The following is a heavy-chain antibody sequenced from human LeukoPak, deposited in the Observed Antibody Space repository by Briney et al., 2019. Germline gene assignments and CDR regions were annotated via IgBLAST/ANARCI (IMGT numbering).Heavy chain of an antibody. D-gene: IGHD5-18*01. J-gene: IGHJ4*02. Sequence: ASVKVSCKASGYTFTSYYIHWVRQAPGQGLEWMGIINPSGGRTSYAQNFQGRVVVTRDTSTSTIYMELSSLTSEDTAVYYCAGTAGYSYGRIDYWGQGTLVTVSS. CDR2: INPSGGRT. V-gene: IGHV1-46*01. CDR3: AGTAGYSYGRIDY. CDR1: GYTFTSYY.